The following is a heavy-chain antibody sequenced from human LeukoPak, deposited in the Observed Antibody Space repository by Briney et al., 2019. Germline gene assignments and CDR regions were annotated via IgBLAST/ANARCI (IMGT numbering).Heavy chain of an antibody. V-gene: IGHV3-53*01. CDR3: ARVNFGDFGSGSLDH. D-gene: IGHD3-10*01. J-gene: IGHJ4*02. CDR1: GFTVINNY. Sequence: PGGSLRLSCAASGFTVINNYMTWVRQAPGKGLDWVSVIYNDGNTYYADSVRGRFTISGDFSKNSVYLQMNSLRAEDTAVYYCARVNFGDFGSGSLDHWGQGTLVTVSS. CDR2: IYNDGNT.